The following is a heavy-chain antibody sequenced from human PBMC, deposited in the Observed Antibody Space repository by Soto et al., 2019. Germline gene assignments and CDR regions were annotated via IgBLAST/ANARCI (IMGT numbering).Heavy chain of an antibody. CDR1: VYTFTSYA. CDR3: ARVSYDSSAYYYDY. CDR2: INAGNGNT. D-gene: IGHD3-22*01. V-gene: IGHV1-3*01. Sequence: GASVKVSCKASVYTFTSYAMHWVRQAPGQRLEWMGWINAGNGNTKYSQKFQGRVTITRDTSASTAYMELSSLRSEDTAVYYCARVSYDSSAYYYDYWGQGPLVTVSS. J-gene: IGHJ4*02.